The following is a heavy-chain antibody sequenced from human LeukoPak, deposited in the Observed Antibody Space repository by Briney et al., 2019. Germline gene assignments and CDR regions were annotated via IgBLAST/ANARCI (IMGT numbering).Heavy chain of an antibody. Sequence: GGSLRLSCAASGFTFSSFQMTWVRQAPGKGLEWISYIGGGDSQIFYADSVKGRFTISRDNAKNSLYLQMRSLRAEDTAIYYCARWGHSDYNSFPTKFDYWGQETWSPSPQ. CDR2: IGGGDSQI. CDR3: ARWGHSDYNSFPTKFDY. J-gene: IGHJ4*01. CDR1: GFTFSSFQ. V-gene: IGHV3-48*03. D-gene: IGHD5-12*01.